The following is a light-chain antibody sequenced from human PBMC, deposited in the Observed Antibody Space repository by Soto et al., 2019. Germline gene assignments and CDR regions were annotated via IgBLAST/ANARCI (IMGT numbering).Light chain of an antibody. V-gene: IGKV3-11*01. Sequence: EIVLTQSPATLSLSPGERATLSCRASQSISTYLAWYQQKPGQAPRLLIYDASNRAPGIPARLSGRGSRTACTRTIISLEPQDFAIYYSHHRSSWPRMYTFGQGTKLEIK. CDR3: HHRSSWPRMYT. CDR2: DAS. CDR1: QSISTY. J-gene: IGKJ2*01.